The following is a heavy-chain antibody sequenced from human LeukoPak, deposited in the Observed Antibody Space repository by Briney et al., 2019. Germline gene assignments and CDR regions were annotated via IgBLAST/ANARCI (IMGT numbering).Heavy chain of an antibody. J-gene: IGHJ5*02. V-gene: IGHV3-7*04. CDR3: ATGGSGSS. Sequence: GGSLRLSCAASGFMFSSYWMNWVRQAPGKGPEWVATIKEDGREKYYVDSVRGRFTISTDNAKNSLSLQMSTLRVEDTAVYYCATGGSGSSWGQGTLVTVSS. CDR1: GFMFSSYW. D-gene: IGHD3-10*01. CDR2: IKEDGREK.